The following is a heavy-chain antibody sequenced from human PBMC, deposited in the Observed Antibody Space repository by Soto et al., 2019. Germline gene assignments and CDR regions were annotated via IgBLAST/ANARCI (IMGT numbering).Heavy chain of an antibody. CDR3: ARGTSSSSWFDP. Sequence: SETLSLTCTVSGGSISSYYWSWIRQPPGKGLEWIGDIYYSGSTNYNPSLKSRVTISVDTSKNQFSLKLSSVTAADTAVYYCARGTSSSSWFDPWGQGTLVTVSS. CDR2: IYYSGST. CDR1: GGSISSYY. J-gene: IGHJ5*02. V-gene: IGHV4-59*01. D-gene: IGHD6-6*01.